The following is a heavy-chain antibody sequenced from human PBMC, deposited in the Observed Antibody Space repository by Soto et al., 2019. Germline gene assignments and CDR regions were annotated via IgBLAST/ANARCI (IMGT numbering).Heavy chain of an antibody. Sequence: QVQLQESGPELVKPSQTLSLTCSVSGGSITTNGHYWTWIRRHPGQGLEWIAYIYYTGNSYPNPSLKSRLSISVDTSKNQFSLELRSVTAADTAVYYCAREQWGFDSWGQGTLVTVSS. CDR3: AREQWGFDS. J-gene: IGHJ4*02. CDR1: GGSITTNGHY. D-gene: IGHD6-19*01. CDR2: IYYTGNS. V-gene: IGHV4-31*03.